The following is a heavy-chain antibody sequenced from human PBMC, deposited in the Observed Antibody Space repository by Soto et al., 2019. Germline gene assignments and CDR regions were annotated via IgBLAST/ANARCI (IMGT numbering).Heavy chain of an antibody. J-gene: IGHJ6*02. CDR1: GGTFSSYA. D-gene: IGHD3-22*01. V-gene: IGHV1-69*13. CDR2: IIPIFGTA. Sequence: SVKVSCKASGGTFSSYAISWVRQAPGQGLEWMGGIIPIFGTANYAQKFQGRVTITADESTSTAYMELSSLRSEDAAVYYCARDPPLYYYDSSADYGMDVWGQGTTVTVSS. CDR3: ARDPPLYYYDSSADYGMDV.